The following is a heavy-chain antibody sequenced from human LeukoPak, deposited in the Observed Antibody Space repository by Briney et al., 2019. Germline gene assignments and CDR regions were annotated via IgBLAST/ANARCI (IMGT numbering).Heavy chain of an antibody. CDR3: AATLEWLLDIDY. CDR2: INHSGGT. V-gene: IGHV4-34*01. D-gene: IGHD3-3*01. Sequence: SETLSLTCAVYGGSFSGYHWSWIRQPPGKGLEWIGDINHSGGTNYNPSLKSRVTISVDTSKSQFSLKLGSVTAADTAVYYCAATLEWLLDIDYWGQGTLVTVSS. J-gene: IGHJ4*02. CDR1: GGSFSGYH.